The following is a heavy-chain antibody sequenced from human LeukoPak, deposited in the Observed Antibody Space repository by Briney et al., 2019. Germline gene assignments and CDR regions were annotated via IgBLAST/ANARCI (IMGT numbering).Heavy chain of an antibody. CDR2: ISSSSSTI. Sequence: GGSLRLSCAASGFTFSSYSMNWVRQAPGKGLEWVSYISSSSSTIYYADSVKGRFTISRDNAKNSLYLQMNSLRAEDTAVYYCARASLGVTTSYWGQGTLVTVSS. CDR1: GFTFSSYS. CDR3: ARASLGVTTSY. D-gene: IGHD4-11*01. J-gene: IGHJ4*02. V-gene: IGHV3-48*01.